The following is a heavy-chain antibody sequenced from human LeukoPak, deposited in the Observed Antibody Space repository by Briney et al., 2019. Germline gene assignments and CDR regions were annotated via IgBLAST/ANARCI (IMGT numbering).Heavy chain of an antibody. Sequence: SETLSLTCTVSGGSIRTYYWSWIRQPAGKGLEWIGRIYAGGSTNPNPSLKSRVTMSVDKSNIQCSLKLSSVTVADTAVYYCARDDYDRRGYYHAWWGQGILVTVSS. CDR2: IYAGGST. CDR1: GGSIRTYY. D-gene: IGHD3-22*01. CDR3: ARDDYDRRGYYHAW. J-gene: IGHJ4*02. V-gene: IGHV4-4*07.